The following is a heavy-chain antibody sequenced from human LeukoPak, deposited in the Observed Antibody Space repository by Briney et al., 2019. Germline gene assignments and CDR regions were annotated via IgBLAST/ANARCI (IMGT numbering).Heavy chain of an antibody. D-gene: IGHD1-26*01. J-gene: IGHJ3*02. CDR1: GGSISSYY. Sequence: PSETLSLTCTVSGGSISSYYWSWIRQPPGKGLEWIGYIYYSGSTSYNPSLKSRVTISVDTSKKQFSLKLSSVTAADTAFYYCARYIVSYPHDAFDIWGQGTMVNVSS. CDR2: IYYSGST. V-gene: IGHV4-59*01. CDR3: ARYIVSYPHDAFDI.